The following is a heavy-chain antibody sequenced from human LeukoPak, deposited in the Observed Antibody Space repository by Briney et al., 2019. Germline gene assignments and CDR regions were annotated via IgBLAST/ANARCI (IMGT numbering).Heavy chain of an antibody. J-gene: IGHJ6*02. CDR1: GGSINSGDNY. CDR2: IYYSGST. Sequence: PSETLSLTCTVSGGSINSGDNYWSWIRQPPGKGLEWIGYIYYSGSTYYNPSLKSRVTISVDRSKNQFSLKLSSVTAADTAVYYCARHVATPHIVVGVFGHYYGMDVWGQGTTVTVSS. CDR3: ARHVATPHIVVGVFGHYYGMDV. D-gene: IGHD2-21*01. V-gene: IGHV4-30-2*01.